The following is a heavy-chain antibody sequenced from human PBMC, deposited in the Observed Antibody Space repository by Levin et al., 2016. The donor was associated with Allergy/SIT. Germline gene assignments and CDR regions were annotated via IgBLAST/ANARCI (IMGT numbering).Heavy chain of an antibody. J-gene: IGHJ4*02. CDR3: ARTRRYYYDSSGLYFDY. D-gene: IGHD3-22*01. CDR2: ISYDGSNK. V-gene: IGHV3-30*04. Sequence: WIRQPPGKGLEWVAVISYDGSNKYYADSVKGRFTISRDNSKNTLYLQMNSLRAEDTAVYYCARTRRYYYDSSGLYFDYWGQGTLVTVSS.